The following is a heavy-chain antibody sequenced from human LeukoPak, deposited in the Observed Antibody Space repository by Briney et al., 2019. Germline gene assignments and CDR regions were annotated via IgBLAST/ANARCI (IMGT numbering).Heavy chain of an antibody. CDR3: ARDVRAYIGYASVDY. V-gene: IGHV3-33*01. Sequence: PGGSLRLSCAASGFTFSSYGMHWVRQAPGKGLEWVADIWYDGRNKNYAASVKGRFTISRDNSKNTLYLQMTSLRAEDTAVYYCARDVRAYIGYASVDYWGQGTLVTASS. CDR1: GFTFSSYG. J-gene: IGHJ4*02. CDR2: IWYDGRNK. D-gene: IGHD5-12*01.